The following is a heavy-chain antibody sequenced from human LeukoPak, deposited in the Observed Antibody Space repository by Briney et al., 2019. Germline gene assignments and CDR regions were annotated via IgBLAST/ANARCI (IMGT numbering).Heavy chain of an antibody. V-gene: IGHV3-64*01. CDR2: ISGNGVST. CDR1: GFTFSSYA. J-gene: IGHJ4*02. CDR3: ARDASDIVVVPAAVGPFDL. Sequence: PGGSLRLSCAASGFTFSSYAMYWVRRTPGKGLEYVSVISGNGVSTHYATSVKGRFTISRDNSKNTLYLQMGSLRAEDMAVYYCARDASDIVVVPAAVGPFDLWGQGTLVTVPS. D-gene: IGHD2-2*01.